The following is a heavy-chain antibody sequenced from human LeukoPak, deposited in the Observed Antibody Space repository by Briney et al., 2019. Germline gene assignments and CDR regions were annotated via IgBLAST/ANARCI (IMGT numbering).Heavy chain of an antibody. Sequence: GGSLRLSCAASGFXFSHYNINWVRQAPGKGLEWVSYISRSSTTIYYADSVKGRFTISRDSAKNSLYLQMNSLRDEDAAVYYCARDPGYCFNGVCPDDAFDIWGQGTMVTVSS. J-gene: IGHJ3*02. V-gene: IGHV3-48*02. CDR1: GFXFSHYN. CDR2: ISRSSTTI. D-gene: IGHD2-8*01. CDR3: ARDPGYCFNGVCPDDAFDI.